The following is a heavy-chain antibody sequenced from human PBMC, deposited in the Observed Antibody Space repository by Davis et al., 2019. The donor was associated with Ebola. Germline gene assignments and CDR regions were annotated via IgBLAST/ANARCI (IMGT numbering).Heavy chain of an antibody. V-gene: IGHV5-51*01. CDR3: ARGGTGAAAGGEEYYYYGMDV. CDR2: IYPDDSDT. Sequence: GESLKISCQGSGYSFTNYWIAWVRQMPGKGLESMGIIYPDDSDTRYSPSFQGQVTISADKSISTAYLQWSSLKASDTAMYYCARGGTGAAAGGEEYYYYGMDVWGQGTTVTVSS. J-gene: IGHJ6*02. D-gene: IGHD6-13*01. CDR1: GYSFTNYW.